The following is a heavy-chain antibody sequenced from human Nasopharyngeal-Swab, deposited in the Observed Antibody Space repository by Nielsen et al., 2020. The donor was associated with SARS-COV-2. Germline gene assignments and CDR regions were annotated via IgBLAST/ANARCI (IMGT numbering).Heavy chain of an antibody. Sequence: GGSLRLSCAASGFSFNNNWMSWVRQAPGKGLEWVANIKQAGNEKNYADSVKGRFTISRDNAKNSLYLQMSSLRADDTAVYYCARENSGYSDSGGYSNYFDVWGQGTLVTVSS. CDR2: IKQAGNEK. CDR1: GFSFNNNW. J-gene: IGHJ5*02. V-gene: IGHV3-7*03. D-gene: IGHD3-22*01. CDR3: ARENSGYSDSGGYSNYFDV.